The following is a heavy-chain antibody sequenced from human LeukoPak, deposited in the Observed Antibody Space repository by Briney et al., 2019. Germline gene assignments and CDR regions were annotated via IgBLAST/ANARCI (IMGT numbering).Heavy chain of an antibody. CDR1: GFTFGDYA. J-gene: IGHJ4*02. D-gene: IGHD6-13*01. CDR3: TRTKQLDY. V-gene: IGHV3-49*04. CDR2: IRSKAYGGTT. Sequence: GGSLRLSCTASGFTFGDYAMSWVRQAPGKGLEWVGFIRSKAYGGTTEYAASVKGRFTISRDESKSIAYLQMNSLKTEDTAVYYCTRTKQLDYWGQGTLVTVSS.